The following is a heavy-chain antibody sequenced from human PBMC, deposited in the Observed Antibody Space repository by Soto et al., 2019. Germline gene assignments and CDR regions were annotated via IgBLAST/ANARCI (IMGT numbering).Heavy chain of an antibody. J-gene: IGHJ6*02. CDR2: IYYSGTT. CDR1: GGSLSSGGSY. V-gene: IGHV4-31*03. CDR3: ARDRADYDFWSGYPETDYYYYYGMDV. D-gene: IGHD3-3*01. Sequence: PSETLSLTCTASGGSLSSGGSYWSWLHQSPGKGLEWIGYIYYSGTTYYNPSLKSRVTISVDTSKNQFSLKLSSVTAADTAVYYCARDRADYDFWSGYPETDYYYYYGMDVWGQGTTVTVSS.